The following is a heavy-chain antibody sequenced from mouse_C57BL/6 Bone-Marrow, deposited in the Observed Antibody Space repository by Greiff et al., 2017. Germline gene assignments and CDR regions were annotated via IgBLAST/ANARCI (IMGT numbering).Heavy chain of an antibody. V-gene: IGHV5-12*01. Sequence: VQLVESGGGLVQPGGSLKLSCAASGFTFSDYYMYWVRQTPEKRLEWVAYISNGGGSTYYPDTVKGRFTISRDNAKNTLYLQMSRLKSEDTAMYYCARHEDYFDYWGQGTTLTVSS. CDR1: GFTFSDYY. CDR2: ISNGGGST. CDR3: ARHEDYFDY. J-gene: IGHJ2*01.